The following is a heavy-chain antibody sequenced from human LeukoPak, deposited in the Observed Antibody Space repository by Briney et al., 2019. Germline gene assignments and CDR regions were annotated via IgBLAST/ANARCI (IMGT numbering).Heavy chain of an antibody. D-gene: IGHD2-2*01. V-gene: IGHV3-21*01. CDR2: ISSSSSYI. J-gene: IGHJ5*02. CDR3: ARDRDIVVVPAEYNWFDP. Sequence: GGSLRLSCAASGFTFSSYAMSWVRQAPGKGLEWVSSISSSSSYIYYADSVKGRFTISRDNAKNSLYLQMNSLRAEDTAVYYCARDRDIVVVPAEYNWFDPWGQGTLVTVSS. CDR1: GFTFSSYA.